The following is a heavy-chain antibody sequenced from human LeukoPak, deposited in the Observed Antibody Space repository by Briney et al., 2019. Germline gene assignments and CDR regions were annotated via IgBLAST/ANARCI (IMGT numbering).Heavy chain of an antibody. J-gene: IGHJ4*02. CDR1: GYSFTGYY. CDR2: INPKSGGT. Sequence: ASVTVSCKASGYSFTGYYMHWVRQAPGQGLEWMGWINPKSGGTNYAQKFQGRVTMTRDTSISTAYMEVSRLRSDDTAVYYCARVTTYYYDSSGTGNMDYWGQGTLVTVSS. CDR3: ARVTTYYYDSSGTGNMDY. D-gene: IGHD3-22*01. V-gene: IGHV1-2*02.